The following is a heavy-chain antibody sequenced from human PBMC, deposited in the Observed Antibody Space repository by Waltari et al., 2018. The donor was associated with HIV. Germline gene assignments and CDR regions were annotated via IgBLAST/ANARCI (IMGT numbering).Heavy chain of an antibody. CDR1: GFTFDDYA. J-gene: IGHJ4*02. CDR3: AKDKRRYCSSTSCYYYFDY. CDR2: ISWNSGRI. V-gene: IGHV3-9*01. D-gene: IGHD2-2*01. Sequence: EVQLVESGGGLVQPGRSLRLSCAVSGFTFDDYAIPWALQAPGKGLEWVSGISWNSGRIGYADSVKGRFTISRDNAKNSLYLQMNSLRAEDTALYYCAKDKRRYCSSTSCYYYFDYWGQGTLVTVSS.